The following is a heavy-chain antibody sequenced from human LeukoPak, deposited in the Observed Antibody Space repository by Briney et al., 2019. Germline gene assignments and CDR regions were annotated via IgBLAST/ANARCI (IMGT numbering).Heavy chain of an antibody. V-gene: IGHV3-48*03. CDR2: ISSSGSTI. J-gene: IGHJ4*02. Sequence: PGGSLRLSCTASGFTFSSYEMNWVRPAPGKGLEWVSYISSSGSTIYYADSVQGRFTISRDNAKNSLYLQMNSLRAEETAVYYCVRDMYKSGWFLGRDYFDYWGQGTLVTVSS. CDR1: GFTFSSYE. D-gene: IGHD6-19*01. CDR3: VRDMYKSGWFLGRDYFDY.